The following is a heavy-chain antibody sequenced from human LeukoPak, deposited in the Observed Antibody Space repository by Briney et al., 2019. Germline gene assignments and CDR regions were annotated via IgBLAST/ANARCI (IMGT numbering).Heavy chain of an antibody. Sequence: ASVKVSCKASGYTFTDYYVHWVRQAPGQGLEWMGWIDPKSGGTTYAQKFQGRVTMTRDTSITTIYMDLSGLRSDDSALYYCASLGATTIYYYGMDVWGQGTTVTVSS. J-gene: IGHJ6*02. CDR2: IDPKSGGT. CDR1: GYTFTDYY. CDR3: ASLGATTIYYYGMDV. D-gene: IGHD1-26*01. V-gene: IGHV1-2*02.